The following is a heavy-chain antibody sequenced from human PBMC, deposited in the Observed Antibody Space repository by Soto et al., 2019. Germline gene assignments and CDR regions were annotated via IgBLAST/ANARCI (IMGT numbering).Heavy chain of an antibody. CDR2: IIPIFGTA. V-gene: IGHV1-69*01. CDR3: XXXXXXXLLLGYYYGMDV. CDR1: GGTFSSYA. D-gene: IGHD3-22*01. J-gene: IGHJ6*02. Sequence: QVQLVQSGAEVKKPGSSVKVSCKASGGTFSSYAISWVRQAPGQGLEWMGGIIPIFGTANYAQKFQGRVTITADEXXXXXXXXXXXXXXXXXXXXXXXXXXXXXLLLGYYYGMDVWGQGTTVTVSS.